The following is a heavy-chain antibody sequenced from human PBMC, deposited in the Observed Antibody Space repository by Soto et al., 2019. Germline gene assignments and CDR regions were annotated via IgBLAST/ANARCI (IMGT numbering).Heavy chain of an antibody. Sequence: GGSLRLSCAASGFTFSSYWMHWVRQAPGKGLVWVSAVSGTGDNTYYADSVKGQFTISRDNSKNTLYLQMSSLRAEDTAVYYCAKPGRYCSDGSCQSWTNWFDYWGQGTLVTVSS. V-gene: IGHV3-23*01. CDR1: GFTFSSYW. CDR3: AKPGRYCSDGSCQSWTNWFDY. CDR2: VSGTGDNT. J-gene: IGHJ5*01. D-gene: IGHD2-15*01.